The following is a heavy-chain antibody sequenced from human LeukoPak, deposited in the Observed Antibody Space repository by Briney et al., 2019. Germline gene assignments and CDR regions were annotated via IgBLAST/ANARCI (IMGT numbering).Heavy chain of an antibody. Sequence: GGSLRLSCTASGFTFGDYAMSWFRQAPGKGLEWVGFIRSKAYGGTTEYAASVKGRFTISRDDSKSIAYLQMNSLKTEDTAVYYCTRATGSYYTNWFDPWGQGTLVTVSS. V-gene: IGHV3-49*03. D-gene: IGHD3-10*01. CDR2: IRSKAYGGTT. J-gene: IGHJ5*02. CDR1: GFTFGDYA. CDR3: TRATGSYYTNWFDP.